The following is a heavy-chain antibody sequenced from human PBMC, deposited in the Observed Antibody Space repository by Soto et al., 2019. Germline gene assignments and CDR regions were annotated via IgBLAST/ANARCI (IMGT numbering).Heavy chain of an antibody. D-gene: IGHD3-10*01. J-gene: IGHJ6*02. CDR1: GGSISSYC. CDR2: IYNSGST. V-gene: IGHV4-59*01. CDR3: ARARITMVREVIKYNMDV. Sequence: PSETLSLTCTVSGGSISSYCWSWIRRPPGKGLEWIGYIYNSGSTHSNPSLQSRVTISVDTSKNQFSLKLSSVTAADTGIYYCARARITMVREVIKYNMDVWGQGTTVTVSS.